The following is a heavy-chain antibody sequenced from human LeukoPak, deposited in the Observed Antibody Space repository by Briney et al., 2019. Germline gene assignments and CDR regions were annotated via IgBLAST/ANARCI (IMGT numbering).Heavy chain of an antibody. Sequence: GGSLRLSCAASGFTFDDYGVSWVRQAPGKGLEWVSRINSDGTSTRYADSVKGRFTISRDNAKNTLYLQMNSLRAEDSAVYYCAREDYSNYILHWGQGTLVTVSS. D-gene: IGHD4-11*01. CDR1: GFTFDDYG. CDR2: INSDGTST. J-gene: IGHJ4*02. CDR3: AREDYSNYILH. V-gene: IGHV3-74*01.